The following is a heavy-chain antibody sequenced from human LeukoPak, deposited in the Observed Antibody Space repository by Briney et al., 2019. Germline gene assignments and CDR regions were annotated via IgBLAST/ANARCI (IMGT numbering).Heavy chain of an antibody. CDR2: IYYSGST. J-gene: IGHJ5*02. D-gene: IGHD3-10*01. V-gene: IGHV4-30-4*01. Sequence: SQTLSLTCTVSGGSISSGDYYWSWIRQPPGKGLEWIGSIYYSGSTNYNPSLKSRVTISVDTSKNQFSLKLSSVTAADTAVYYCVSPGMVRENNWFDPWGQGTLVTVSS. CDR1: GGSISSGDYY. CDR3: VSPGMVRENNWFDP.